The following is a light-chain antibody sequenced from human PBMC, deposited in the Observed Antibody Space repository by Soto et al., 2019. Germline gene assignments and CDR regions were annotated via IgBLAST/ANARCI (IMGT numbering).Light chain of an antibody. CDR1: QSVSSN. V-gene: IGKV3-11*01. CDR3: HQRSNWPPT. Sequence: IVFTQAPGTLSLSPGGRATVSCRASQSVSSNLAWYQQKPGQAPRLLIYDASNRATGIPARFSGSGSGTDFTLTISSLQPEDFAVYYCHQRSNWPPTFGGGTKVDIK. J-gene: IGKJ4*01. CDR2: DAS.